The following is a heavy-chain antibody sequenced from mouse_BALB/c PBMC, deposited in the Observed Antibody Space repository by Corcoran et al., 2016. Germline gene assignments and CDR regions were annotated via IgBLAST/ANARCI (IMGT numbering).Heavy chain of an antibody. Sequence: QIQLVQSGPELKKPGETVKISCKASGNTFTNYGMNWVKQAPGKGLKWMGWINTYTGEPTYADDFKGRFAFSLETSASTAYLQINNLKNEDMATYFCARGDYDTWFAYWGQGTLVTVSA. J-gene: IGHJ3*01. CDR1: GNTFTNYG. CDR3: ARGDYDTWFAY. CDR2: INTYTGEP. V-gene: IGHV9-1*02. D-gene: IGHD2-4*01.